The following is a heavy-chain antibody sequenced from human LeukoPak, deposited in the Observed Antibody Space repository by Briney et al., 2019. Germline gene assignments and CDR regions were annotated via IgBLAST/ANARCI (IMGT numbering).Heavy chain of an antibody. J-gene: IGHJ4*02. CDR2: IIPIFGTA. CDR3: ARKQDYYDSSGHYFDY. Sequence: SVKVSCKASGGTFSSYAISWVRQAPGQGLEWMGRIIPIFGTANYAQKFQGRVTITTDESTSTAYMELSSLRSEDTAVYYCARKQDYYDSSGHYFDYWGQGTLVTVSS. V-gene: IGHV1-69*05. CDR1: GGTFSSYA. D-gene: IGHD3-22*01.